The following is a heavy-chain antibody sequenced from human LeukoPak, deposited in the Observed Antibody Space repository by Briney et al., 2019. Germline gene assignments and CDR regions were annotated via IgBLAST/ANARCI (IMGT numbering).Heavy chain of an antibody. D-gene: IGHD3-10*01. V-gene: IGHV1-8*01. Sequence: ASVKVSCKASGYTFTSYDINWVRQATGQGLEWMGWMNPNSGNTGYAQKFQGRVTMTRNTSISTAYMELSSLRSEGTAVYYCARGLWFGEFYYYYMDVWGKGTTVTVSS. CDR3: ARGLWFGEFYYYYMDV. CDR2: MNPNSGNT. CDR1: GYTFTSYD. J-gene: IGHJ6*03.